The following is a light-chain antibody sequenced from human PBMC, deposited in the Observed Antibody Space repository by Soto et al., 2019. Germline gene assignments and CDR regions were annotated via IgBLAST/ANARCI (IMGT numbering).Light chain of an antibody. CDR3: QQSYSTLPGT. Sequence: DIQMTQSPSSLSASVGDRVTITCRASQSISSYLNWYQQKPGKAPKLLIYAASSLQSGVPSRFSGSGSGTDFTLTISSLQPEDFATYYCQQSYSTLPGTFGPGTKVDIK. CDR2: AAS. J-gene: IGKJ3*01. V-gene: IGKV1-39*01. CDR1: QSISSY.